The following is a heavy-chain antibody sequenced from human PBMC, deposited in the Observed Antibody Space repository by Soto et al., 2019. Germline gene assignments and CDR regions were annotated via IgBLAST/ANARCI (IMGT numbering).Heavy chain of an antibody. Sequence: GGSLRLSCAASGFTISSNAMYWVRQAPGKGLEWVSAISDRGDTTHYADSVKGRFTISRDTSKNTLYLQLNTLRADDTAVYYCAKDKPGTTSFDYWGQGTLVTAPQ. CDR2: ISDRGDTT. V-gene: IGHV3-23*01. CDR1: GFTISSNA. D-gene: IGHD1-1*01. J-gene: IGHJ4*02. CDR3: AKDKPGTTSFDY.